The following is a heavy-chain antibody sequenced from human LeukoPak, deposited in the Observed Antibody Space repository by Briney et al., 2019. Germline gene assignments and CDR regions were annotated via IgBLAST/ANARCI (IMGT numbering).Heavy chain of an antibody. D-gene: IGHD3-16*02. CDR3: ASHYSSGSYRYTGSFDS. Sequence: PSETLSLTCAVYGGSFSDHYWSWIRQPPGKGLEWIGEINHGGGTNYSPSLKSRVSISVDTSKNQFSLKLNSVTAADAAVYFCASHYSSGSYRYTGSFDSWGQGNVVTVSS. CDR2: INHGGGT. CDR1: GGSFSDHY. V-gene: IGHV4-34*01. J-gene: IGHJ4*02.